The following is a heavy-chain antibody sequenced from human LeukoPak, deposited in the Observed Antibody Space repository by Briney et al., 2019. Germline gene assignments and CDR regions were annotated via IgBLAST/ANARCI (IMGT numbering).Heavy chain of an antibody. Sequence: GGSLRLSCAASGFTFSSSATSWVRQAPGKGLEWVSAISNNGGYTYYADSVQGRITISRDNSKSTLCLQMNSLRAEDTAVYYCAKQLGYCSDGSCYFPYWGQGTLVTVSS. CDR2: ISNNGGYT. D-gene: IGHD2-15*01. J-gene: IGHJ4*02. V-gene: IGHV3-23*01. CDR1: GFTFSSSA. CDR3: AKQLGYCSDGSCYFPY.